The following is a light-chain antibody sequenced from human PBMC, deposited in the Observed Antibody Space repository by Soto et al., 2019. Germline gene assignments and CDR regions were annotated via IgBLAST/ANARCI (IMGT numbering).Light chain of an antibody. V-gene: IGKV3-11*01. J-gene: IGKJ3*01. CDR1: QSVSSY. Sequence: EIVLTQSPATLSLSPGERATLSCRASQSVSSYLAWYQQKPGQAPRLLIYDASNRATGIPARFSGSGSGTDFTHTISSLEPEVFAGYYCQQRSNWPQFTGGPSTKVDIK. CDR3: QQRSNWPQFT. CDR2: DAS.